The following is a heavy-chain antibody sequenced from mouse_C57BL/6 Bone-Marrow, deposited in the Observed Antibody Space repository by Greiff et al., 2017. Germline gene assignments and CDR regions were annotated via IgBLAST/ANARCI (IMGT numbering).Heavy chain of an antibody. V-gene: IGHV5-16*01. CDR2: INYDGSST. CDR1: GFTFSDYY. D-gene: IGHD1-1*01. CDR3: ARDGYYYGSSPSYFDY. J-gene: IGHJ2*01. Sequence: DVKLVESEGGLVQPGSSMKLSCTASGFTFSDYYMAWVRQVPEKGLEWVANINYDGSSTDYLDSLKSRFIISRDNAKNILYLQMSSLKSEDTATYYCARDGYYYGSSPSYFDYWGQGTTLTVSS.